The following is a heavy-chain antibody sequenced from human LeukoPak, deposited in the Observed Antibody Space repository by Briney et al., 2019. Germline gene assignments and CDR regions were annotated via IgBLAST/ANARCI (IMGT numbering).Heavy chain of an antibody. J-gene: IGHJ4*02. CDR2: ITSTSRYI. V-gene: IGHV3-21*06. CDR3: ARDGSYYGQYYFDY. D-gene: IGHD1-26*01. Sequence: GGSLRLSCAASGFTFSNYWMHWVRQAPGKGLEWVSSITSTSRYIYYADSLKGRFTVSRDNAKSSLYLQMNSLTVEDTAVYYCARDGSYYGQYYFDYWGQGILVTVSS. CDR1: GFTFSNYW.